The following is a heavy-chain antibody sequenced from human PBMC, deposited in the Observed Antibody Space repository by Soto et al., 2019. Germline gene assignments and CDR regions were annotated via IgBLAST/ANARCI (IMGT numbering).Heavy chain of an antibody. D-gene: IGHD6-13*01. CDR1: GGSISSYY. CDR2: IYYSGST. V-gene: IGHV4-59*01. Sequence: PSLTCTVSGGSISSYYWSWIRQPPGKGLEWIGYIYYSGSTNYNPSLKSRVTISVDTSKNQFSLKLSSVTAADTAVYYCARQQLLRDYYYYGMDVWGQGPTVTVYS. J-gene: IGHJ6*02. CDR3: ARQQLLRDYYYYGMDV.